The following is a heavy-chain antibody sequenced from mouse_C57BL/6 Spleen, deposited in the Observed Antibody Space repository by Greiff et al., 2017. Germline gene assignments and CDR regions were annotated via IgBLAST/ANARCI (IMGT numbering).Heavy chain of an antibody. D-gene: IGHD2-4*01. Sequence: EVQRVESGGGLVKPGGSLKLSCAASGFTFSDYGMHWVRQAPEKGLEWVAYISSGSSTIYYADNVQGRFTISRDNAKHTLFLQMTSLRSEDTAMYYCARRYYDYDPYYFDYWGQGTTLTVSS. J-gene: IGHJ2*01. CDR2: ISSGSSTI. V-gene: IGHV5-17*01. CDR3: ARRYYDYDPYYFDY. CDR1: GFTFSDYG.